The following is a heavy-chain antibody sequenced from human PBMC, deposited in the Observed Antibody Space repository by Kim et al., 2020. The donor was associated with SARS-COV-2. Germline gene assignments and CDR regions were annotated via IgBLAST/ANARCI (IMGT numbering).Heavy chain of an antibody. V-gene: IGHV1-2*06. CDR1: GYTFTGYY. Sequence: ASVKVSCKASGYTFTGYYMHWVRRAPGQGLEWMGRINPNSGGTNYAQKFQGRVTMTRDTSISTAYMELSRLRSDDTAVYYCARGLGYYDSSGSLLWGQGTLVTVSS. D-gene: IGHD3-22*01. CDR2: INPNSGGT. J-gene: IGHJ4*02. CDR3: ARGLGYYDSSGSLL.